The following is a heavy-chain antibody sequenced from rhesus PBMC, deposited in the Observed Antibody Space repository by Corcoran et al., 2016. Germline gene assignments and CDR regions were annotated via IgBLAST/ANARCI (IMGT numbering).Heavy chain of an antibody. CDR2: IHTGYVST. CDR3: SAEDWTGSGCYAVPFDY. D-gene: IGHD2-21*01. Sequence: QEQLVQSGAEVKKPGASVKVSCQASGYIFTSYVISWLRTAPGHGFEWMGAIHTGYVSTIDADKFQGRVTITADMSTSTVYMELSSLRSEDMAVYYCSAEDWTGSGCYAVPFDYWGQGVLVTVSS. J-gene: IGHJ4*01. V-gene: IGHV1-70*01. CDR1: GYIFTSYV.